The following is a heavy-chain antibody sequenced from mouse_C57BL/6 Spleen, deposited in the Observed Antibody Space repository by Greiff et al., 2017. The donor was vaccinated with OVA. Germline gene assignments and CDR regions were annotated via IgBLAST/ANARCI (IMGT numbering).Heavy chain of an antibody. Sequence: LVESGAELMKPGASVKLSCKATGYTFTGYWLEWVKQRPGHGLEWIGEILPGSGSTNYNEKFKGKATFTADTSSNTAYMQRSSLTTEDSAIYYCARGIYYYGSNHWYFDVWGTGTTVTVSS. CDR3: ARGIYYYGSNHWYFDV. D-gene: IGHD1-1*01. V-gene: IGHV1-9*01. CDR1: GYTFTGYW. CDR2: ILPGSGST. J-gene: IGHJ1*03.